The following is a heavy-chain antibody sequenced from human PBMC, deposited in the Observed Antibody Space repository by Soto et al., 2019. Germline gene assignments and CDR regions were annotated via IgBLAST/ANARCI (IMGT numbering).Heavy chain of an antibody. CDR3: AGIDYVWGSYRDY. J-gene: IGHJ4*02. V-gene: IGHV4-39*01. CDR1: GGSISSSSYY. D-gene: IGHD3-16*02. CDR2: IYYSGST. Sequence: SETLSLTCTVSGGSISSSSYYWGWIRQPPGRGLEWIGGIYYSGSTYYNPSLKSRVTISVDTSKNQFFLKLSSVTAADTAVYYCAGIDYVWGSYRDYWGQGTLVTVSS.